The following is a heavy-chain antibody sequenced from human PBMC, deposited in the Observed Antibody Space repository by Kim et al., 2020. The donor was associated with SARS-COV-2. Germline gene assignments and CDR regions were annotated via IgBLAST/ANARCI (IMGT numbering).Heavy chain of an antibody. V-gene: IGHV4-31*02. Sequence: PSLKSRVTISVDTAKTQFSLKLSSVTAADTAVYYCARARITMIVVVTYFDYWGQGTLVTVSS. CDR3: ARARITMIVVVTYFDY. D-gene: IGHD3-22*01. J-gene: IGHJ4*02.